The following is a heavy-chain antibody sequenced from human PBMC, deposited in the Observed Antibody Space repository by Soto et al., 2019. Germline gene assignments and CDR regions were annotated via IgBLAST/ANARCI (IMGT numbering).Heavy chain of an antibody. V-gene: IGHV3-48*02. J-gene: IGHJ3*02. D-gene: IGHD3-3*01. CDR2: ISSGDIPI. CDR1: GFTFSDYS. Sequence: EVQLVESGGGLVHPGGSLRLSCVTSGFTFSDYSMNWVRQAPGKGLQWISYISSGDIPIYYADSVKGRFTISRDDAKNSLYLQMNSLRDEDTAVYYCARGPTIFGVGVDAFDIWGQGTMVTVSS. CDR3: ARGPTIFGVGVDAFDI.